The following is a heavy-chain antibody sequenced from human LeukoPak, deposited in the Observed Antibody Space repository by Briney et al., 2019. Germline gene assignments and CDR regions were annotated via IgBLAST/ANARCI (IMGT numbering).Heavy chain of an antibody. CDR3: GAGYYGSGIDY. D-gene: IGHD3-10*01. J-gene: IGHJ4*02. Sequence: GGSLRLSCAASGFTFCSYHMHWVRQAPGKGLEWVAVISYDGSNEYYADSVKGRFSISRDNSKNTLYLQMNSLRAEDTAVYYSGAGYYGSGIDYWGQGTLVTVSS. CDR2: ISYDGSNE. V-gene: IGHV3-30-3*01. CDR1: GFTFCSYH.